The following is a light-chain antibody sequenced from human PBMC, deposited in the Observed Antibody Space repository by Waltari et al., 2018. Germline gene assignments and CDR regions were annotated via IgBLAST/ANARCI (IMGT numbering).Light chain of an antibody. CDR2: DVV. V-gene: IGLV2-14*03. CDR1: SSDVGGYDY. Sequence: QSVLTHPASVSGSPGQSITISCTGTSSDVGGYDYLSWYQQSPRKAPKLIIYDVVKRPSGVSTRFSASKSDNTASLTISGLQAEDEGQPKSAPSVTVF. J-gene: IGLJ7*01. CDR3: APSVTV.